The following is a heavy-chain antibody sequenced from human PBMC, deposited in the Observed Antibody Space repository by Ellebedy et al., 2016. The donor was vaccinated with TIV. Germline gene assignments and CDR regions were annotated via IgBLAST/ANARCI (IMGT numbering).Heavy chain of an antibody. D-gene: IGHD6-13*01. CDR1: GFSFSSFA. CDR2: ISSTSHRA. J-gene: IGHJ3*02. V-gene: IGHV3-23*01. CDR3: AKVAQQQRYDALDI. Sequence: GESLKISCVASGFSFSSFAMSWVRQAPGRGLEWVSVISSTSHRAVYADAVKGRFTISRDNSKNTLYMQMNSLRAEHTAVYYCAKVAQQQRYDALDIWGQGTMVTVSS.